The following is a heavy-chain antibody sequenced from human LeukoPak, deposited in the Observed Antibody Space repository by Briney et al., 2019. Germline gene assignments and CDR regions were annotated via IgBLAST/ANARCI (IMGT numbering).Heavy chain of an antibody. CDR3: ARHYYYYGMDV. V-gene: IGHV3-74*01. CDR1: GFTFSSYW. Sequence: GGTLRLSFAASGFTFSSYWLHWVRQAPAKGLAWVSRINSDGSSTSYAGSVNGRFTISRDNAKNTLYLQMNSLRAEDTAVYYCARHYYYYGMDVWGQGTTVTVSS. CDR2: INSDGSST. J-gene: IGHJ6*02.